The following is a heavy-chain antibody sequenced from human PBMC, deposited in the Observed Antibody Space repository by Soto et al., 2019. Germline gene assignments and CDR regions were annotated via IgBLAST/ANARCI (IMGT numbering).Heavy chain of an antibody. CDR1: GYTFTSYG. Sequence: QVQLVQSEGEVRQPGASVKVSCRASGYTFTSYGIIWVRQAPGQGLEWMGYISPSSGVTRYAQNLQGRVTLTTDTSTTTAYMELRRLSSDDTAVYYCAREMWTRTGPQNFFDYWGLGALVTVSS. CDR2: ISPSSGVT. CDR3: AREMWTRTGPQNFFDY. D-gene: IGHD2-21*01. J-gene: IGHJ4*02. V-gene: IGHV1-18*01.